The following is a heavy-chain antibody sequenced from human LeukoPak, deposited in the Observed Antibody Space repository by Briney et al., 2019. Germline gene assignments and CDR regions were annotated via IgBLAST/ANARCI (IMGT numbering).Heavy chain of an antibody. CDR1: GFAFNTYS. J-gene: IGHJ4*02. Sequence: GGSLRLSCAASGFAFNTYSMSWVRQAPGKGLEWVSVIYSGGSTYYADSVKGRFTISRDNSKNTLYLQMNSLRAEDTAVYYCASPRYWGQGTLVTVSS. CDR2: IYSGGST. CDR3: ASPRY. V-gene: IGHV3-53*01.